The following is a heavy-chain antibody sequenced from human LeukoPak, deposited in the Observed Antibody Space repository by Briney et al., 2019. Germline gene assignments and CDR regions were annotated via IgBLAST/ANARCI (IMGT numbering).Heavy chain of an antibody. CDR2: ITSTSDTI. J-gene: IGHJ5*02. CDR1: GFPFSTYS. CDR3: ARDPLPPDDYSNYVGWFDP. V-gene: IGHV3-48*04. Sequence: GGSLRLSCVTSGFPFSTYSMNWVRQAPGKGLEWLSYITSTSDTIYYADSVKGRFTISRDNAKNSLYLQMNSLRAEDTAVYYCARDPLPPDDYSNYVGWFDPWGQGTLVTVSS. D-gene: IGHD4-11*01.